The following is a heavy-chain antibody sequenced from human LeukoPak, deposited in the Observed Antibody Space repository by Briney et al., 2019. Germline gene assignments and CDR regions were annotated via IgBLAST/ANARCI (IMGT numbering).Heavy chain of an antibody. Sequence: GGSLRLSCEASGFTFSSYAMSWVRQAPGKGLEWVSAVSGSGVTTHYAGSVKGRFSISRDNSKNTLYLQMNSLRAEDTALYYCAKKVVVGATSPYSDFQDWGQGTLVTVSS. CDR2: VSGSGVTT. V-gene: IGHV3-23*01. CDR1: GFTFSSYA. CDR3: AKKVVVGATSPYSDFQD. D-gene: IGHD1-26*01. J-gene: IGHJ1*01.